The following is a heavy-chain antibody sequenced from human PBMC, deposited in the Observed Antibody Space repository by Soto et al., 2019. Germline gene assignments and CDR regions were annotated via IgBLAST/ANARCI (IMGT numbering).Heavy chain of an antibody. D-gene: IGHD2-15*01. CDR1: GGTFSSYA. Sequence: QVQLVQSGAEVKKPGSSVKVSCKASGGTFSSYAISWVRQAPGQGLEWMGGIIPIFGTANYAQKFQGRVTITADESTSTAYMELSSLRSEDTAVYYCASRRLGYCSGGSCYSAGYYYGMDVWGQGTTVTVSS. CDR2: IIPIFGTA. CDR3: ASRRLGYCSGGSCYSAGYYYGMDV. J-gene: IGHJ6*02. V-gene: IGHV1-69*01.